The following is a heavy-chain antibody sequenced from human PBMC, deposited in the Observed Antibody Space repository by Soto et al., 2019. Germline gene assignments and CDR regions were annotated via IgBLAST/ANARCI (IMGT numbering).Heavy chain of an antibody. D-gene: IGHD6-13*01. V-gene: IGHV3-9*01. CDR2: ISWNSGSI. J-gene: IGHJ4*02. CDR1: GFTFDDYA. CDR3: AKDRDIEGIAAAGNNYFDY. Sequence: EVQLVESGGGLVQPGRSLRLSCAASGFTFDDYAMHWVRQAPGKGLEWVSGISWNSGSIGYADSVKGRFTISRDNAKNSLYLQMNSLRAEDTALYYCAKDRDIEGIAAAGNNYFDYWGQGTLVTVSS.